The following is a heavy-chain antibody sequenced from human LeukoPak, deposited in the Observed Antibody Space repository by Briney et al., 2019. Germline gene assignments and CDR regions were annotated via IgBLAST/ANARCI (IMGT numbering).Heavy chain of an antibody. CDR3: AKSPPPRLRYFDRGPYAFDI. CDR2: INHSGST. Sequence: SETLSLTCAVYGGSFSGYYWSWIRQPPGKGLEWIGEINHSGSTNYNPSLKSRVTISVDTSKNQFSLKLSSVTAADTAVYYCAKSPPPRLRYFDRGPYAFDIWGQGTMVTVSS. D-gene: IGHD3-9*01. CDR1: GGSFSGYY. J-gene: IGHJ3*02. V-gene: IGHV4-34*01.